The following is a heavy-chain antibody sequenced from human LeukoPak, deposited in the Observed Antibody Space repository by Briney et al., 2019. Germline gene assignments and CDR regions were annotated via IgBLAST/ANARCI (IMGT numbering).Heavy chain of an antibody. Sequence: PSEALSLTCTVSGGSISSYYWSWIRQPAGKGLEWIGRIYSSGSTKYNPSLKSRVTISVDKSKNQFSLKQSSVTAADTAVYYCASSTTVPYYFDYWGQGTLVTVSS. CDR1: GGSISSYY. CDR3: ASSTTVPYYFDY. CDR2: IYSSGST. V-gene: IGHV4-4*07. D-gene: IGHD4-17*01. J-gene: IGHJ4*02.